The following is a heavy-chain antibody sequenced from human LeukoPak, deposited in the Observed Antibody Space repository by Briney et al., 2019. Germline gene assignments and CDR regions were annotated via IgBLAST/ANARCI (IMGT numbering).Heavy chain of an antibody. CDR3: SRLAGDEYFDISRGPD. J-gene: IGHJ4*02. CDR1: GFTFSGSA. V-gene: IGHV3-73*01. D-gene: IGHD3-9*01. CDR2: IRSKANSYAT. Sequence: GGSLRLSCAASGFTFSGSAMHWVRQASGKGLEWVGRIRSKANSYATAYAASVKGRFTISRDDSKNTAYLQINSLKSEGTAVYYFSRLAGDEYFDISRGPDWGQGTLVTVSS.